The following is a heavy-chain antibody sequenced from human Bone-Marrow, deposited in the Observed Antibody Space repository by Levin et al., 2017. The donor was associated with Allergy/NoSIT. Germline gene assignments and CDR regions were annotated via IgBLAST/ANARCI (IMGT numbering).Heavy chain of an antibody. V-gene: IGHV3-9*01. CDR3: ARARYGSGSYYLDY. CDR2: ITWSSGEI. J-gene: IGHJ4*02. CDR1: GFTFNDHA. D-gene: IGHD3-10*01. Sequence: HTGGSLRLSCAASGFTFNDHAMHWVRLVPGKGLEWLSGITWSSGEIDYADSVKGRFTISRDNAKNSLFLQMNSLRAEDTALYYCARARYGSGSYYLDYWGQGTLVTVSS.